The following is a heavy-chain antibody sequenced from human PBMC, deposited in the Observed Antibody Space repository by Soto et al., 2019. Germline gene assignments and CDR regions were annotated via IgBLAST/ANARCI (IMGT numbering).Heavy chain of an antibody. CDR3: ARQRRGGYWFAP. CDR1: GGSFSSGGYY. Sequence: PSETLSLTCTVSGGSFSSGGYYWSWIRQLPGKGLEWIGYIYYSGTTNYNPSLKSRITVSIDTSKNQFSLNLTSVTAADTALYYCARQRRGGYWFAPWGQGTPVTVSS. J-gene: IGHJ5*02. CDR2: IYYSGTT. V-gene: IGHV4-30-4*08.